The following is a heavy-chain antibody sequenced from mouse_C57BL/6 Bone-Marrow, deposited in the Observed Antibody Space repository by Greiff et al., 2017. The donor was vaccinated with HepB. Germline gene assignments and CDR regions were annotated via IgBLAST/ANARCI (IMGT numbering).Heavy chain of an antibody. V-gene: IGHV14-4*01. CDR2: IDPENGDT. CDR1: GFNIKDDY. D-gene: IGHD1-1*01. J-gene: IGHJ2*01. CDR3: TDYYGSRDY. Sequence: EVKLMESGAELVRPGASVKLSCTASGFNIKDDYMHWVKQRPEQGLEWIGWIDPENGDTEYASKFQGKATITADTSSNTAYLQLSSLTSEDTAVYYCTDYYGSRDYWGQGTTLTVSS.